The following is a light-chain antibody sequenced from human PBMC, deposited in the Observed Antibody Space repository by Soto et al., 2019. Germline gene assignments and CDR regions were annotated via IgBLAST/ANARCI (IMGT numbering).Light chain of an antibody. CDR1: QTLTNTY. CDR3: QLYGVSPKT. Sequence: EIVLTHSPGTLSLSPGEIATLSCRASQTLTNTYLAWYQQKPGQAPRLLIFDASTRATGIPDRFSGSGSGTDCTLTISRLEPEDFAVYCCQLYGVSPKTFGQGTNVEVK. J-gene: IGKJ1*01. V-gene: IGKV3-20*01. CDR2: DAS.